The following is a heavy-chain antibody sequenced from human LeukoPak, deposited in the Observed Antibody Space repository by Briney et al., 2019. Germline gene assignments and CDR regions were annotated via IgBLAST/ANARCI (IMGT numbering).Heavy chain of an antibody. CDR3: ARGRSSSWHY. V-gene: IGHV4-31*03. Sequence: SQTLSLTCTVSGGSISSGGYYWSWIRQHPGKGLEWIGYIYYSGSTYYNPSLKSRVTIPVDTSKNQFFLKLSSVTAADTAVYYCARGRSSSWHYWGQGTLVTVSS. CDR2: IYYSGST. CDR1: GGSISSGGYY. D-gene: IGHD6-13*01. J-gene: IGHJ4*02.